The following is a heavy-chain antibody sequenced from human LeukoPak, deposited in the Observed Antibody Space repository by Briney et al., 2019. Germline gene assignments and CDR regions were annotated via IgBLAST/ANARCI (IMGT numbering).Heavy chain of an antibody. Sequence: PGGSLRLSCAASGFTXSXXEMXWVXXXPGXXXXSISYISPSXXSIYSADSVKGRFTISRDNAKNSLFLQMNSLRAQXTAVYYCASGGRISSWGQGTLVTVSS. CDR1: GFTXSXXE. CDR2: ISPSXXSI. J-gene: IGHJ4*02. V-gene: IGHV3-48*03. CDR3: ASGGRISS. D-gene: IGHD3-16*01.